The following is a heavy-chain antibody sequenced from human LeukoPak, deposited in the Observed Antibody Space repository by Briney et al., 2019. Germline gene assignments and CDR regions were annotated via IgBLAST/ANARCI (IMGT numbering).Heavy chain of an antibody. CDR2: IGTAGET. CDR3: ARGLGDYYYGMDV. J-gene: IGHJ6*02. Sequence: RSGGSLRLSCAASGFTFSSYDMPWVRQATGKGLEWVSAIGTAGETYYPGSVKGRFTISRENAKNSLYLQMNSLRAGDTAVYYCARGLGDYYYGMDVWGQGTTVTVSS. D-gene: IGHD4-17*01. CDR1: GFTFSSYD. V-gene: IGHV3-13*01.